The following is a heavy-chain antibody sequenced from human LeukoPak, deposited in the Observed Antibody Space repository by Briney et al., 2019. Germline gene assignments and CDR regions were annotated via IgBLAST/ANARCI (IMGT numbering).Heavy chain of an antibody. J-gene: IGHJ6*03. CDR2: SRSKCYSGLT. CDR3: IRGPTQVWIHNGMDV. V-gene: IGHV3-49*04. D-gene: IGHD5-12*01. Sequence: SVRLSHTTSVFTLGDHPMRWVRRARGKGLEGVGFSRSKCYSGLTEYAASVKDRFTISRTDSNSIAYLQMNSLRTKDTAVYYCIRGPTQVWIHNGMDVWRAGPMVIVSS. CDR1: VFTLGDHP.